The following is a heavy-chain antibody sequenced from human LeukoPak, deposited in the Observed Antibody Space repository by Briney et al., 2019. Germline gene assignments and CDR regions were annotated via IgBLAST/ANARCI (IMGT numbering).Heavy chain of an antibody. Sequence: GGSLRLSCAASGFTFSSYAMHWVRQAPGKGLEWVAVISYDGSNKYYADSVKGRFTISRDNAKNSLYLQMNSLRAEDTGVYYCATYDYWGQGTLVTVSS. V-gene: IGHV3-30-3*01. CDR2: ISYDGSNK. CDR3: ATYDY. CDR1: GFTFSSYA. J-gene: IGHJ4*02.